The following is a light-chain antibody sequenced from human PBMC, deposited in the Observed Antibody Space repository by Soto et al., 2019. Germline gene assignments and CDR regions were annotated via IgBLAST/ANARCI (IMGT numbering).Light chain of an antibody. CDR2: EGS. Sequence: QSALTQPASVSGSPGQSITISCTGTSSDVGSSNLVSWYQQHPGKALKLIIYEGSRRPSGVSGRFSGSKSGNTASLTISGLQAEDEADYYCCSFADSSTFYVFGTGTKVTVL. CDR1: SSDVGSSNL. V-gene: IGLV2-23*01. CDR3: CSFADSSTFYV. J-gene: IGLJ1*01.